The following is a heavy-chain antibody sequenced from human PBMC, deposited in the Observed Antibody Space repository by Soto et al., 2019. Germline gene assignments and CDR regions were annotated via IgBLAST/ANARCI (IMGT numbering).Heavy chain of an antibody. Sequence: GASLKISCKGSGYSFTSYWIGWVRQMPGKGLEWMGIIYPGDSDTRYSPSFQGQVTISADKSISTAYLQWSSLKASDTAMYYCARYGGYYDFWSGYPPNYYYMDVWGKGTTVTVSS. J-gene: IGHJ6*03. CDR1: GYSFTSYW. V-gene: IGHV5-51*01. CDR3: ARYGGYYDFWSGYPPNYYYMDV. CDR2: IYPGDSDT. D-gene: IGHD3-3*01.